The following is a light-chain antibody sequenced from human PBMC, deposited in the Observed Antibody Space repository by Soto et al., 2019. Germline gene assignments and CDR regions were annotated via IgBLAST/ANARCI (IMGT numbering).Light chain of an antibody. CDR1: SSDVGGYNF. CDR2: DVS. CDR3: SSYTSSSTQV. V-gene: IGLV2-14*01. J-gene: IGLJ1*01. Sequence: QSALTQPASVSGSPRQSITISCTGTSSDVGGYNFVSWYQQHPGKAPKLMIYDVSDRPSGVSNRFSGSKSGNTASLTISGLQAEDEADYYCSSYTSSSTQVFGTGNKLTVL.